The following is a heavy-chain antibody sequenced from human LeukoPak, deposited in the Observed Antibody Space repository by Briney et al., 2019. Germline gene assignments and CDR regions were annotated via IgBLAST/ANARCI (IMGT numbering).Heavy chain of an antibody. CDR2: ITSSSSHI. CDR3: ARQRVVVVAAPTYYYYGMDV. D-gene: IGHD2-15*01. CDR1: GVTFSHYS. Sequence: GGSLRLSCAASGVTFSHYSIDWVRQAPGKGLERVASITSSSSHIYYAAPVKGRFTISRDNAKNSLYLQMNSLRAEDTAVYYCARQRVVVVAAPTYYYYGMDVWGQGTTVTVSS. J-gene: IGHJ6*02. V-gene: IGHV3-21*01.